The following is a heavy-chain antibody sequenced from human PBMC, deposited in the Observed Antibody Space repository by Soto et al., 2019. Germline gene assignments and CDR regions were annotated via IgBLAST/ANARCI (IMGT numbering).Heavy chain of an antibody. V-gene: IGHV4-34*01. CDR1: GGSFSGYF. D-gene: IGHD3-3*01. J-gene: IGHJ5*02. CDR2: ANGRGSS. CDR3: ARGLARTIFGTVPTPNWFDP. Sequence: SETLSLTCAVYGGSFSGYFWSWLRQPPGKGLEWLAEANGRGSSNYNPSLRGRLTISIDKSKNQFSLRLSSVTAADTAVYYCARGLARTIFGTVPTPNWFDPWGQGTLVTVSS.